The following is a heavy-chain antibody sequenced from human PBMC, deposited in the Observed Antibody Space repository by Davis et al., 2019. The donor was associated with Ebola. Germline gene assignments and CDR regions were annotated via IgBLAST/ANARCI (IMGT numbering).Heavy chain of an antibody. Sequence: SVKVSCKASGGTFSSYAISWVRQAPGQGLEWMGGIIPIFGTANYAQKFQGRVTITRDTSASTAYMELSSLRSDDTAVYYCARDAWVNGMDVWGQGTTVTVSS. V-gene: IGHV1-69*05. J-gene: IGHJ6*02. CDR3: ARDAWVNGMDV. CDR2: IIPIFGTA. D-gene: IGHD1-26*01. CDR1: GGTFSSYA.